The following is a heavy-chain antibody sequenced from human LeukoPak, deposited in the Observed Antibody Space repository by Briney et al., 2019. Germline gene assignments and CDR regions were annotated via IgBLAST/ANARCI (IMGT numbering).Heavy chain of an antibody. CDR1: GFTFDDYA. CDR3: AKDIDNSGYDQGAFDI. CDR2: ISGDGGST. V-gene: IGHV3-43*02. Sequence: GGSLRLSCPACGFTFDDYAMHWVRQAPGKGLEWVSLISGDGGSTYYADSVKGRFTISRDNRKNSLYLQMNSLRTEDTALYYCAKDIDNSGYDQGAFDIWGQGTMVTVSS. D-gene: IGHD5-12*01. J-gene: IGHJ3*02.